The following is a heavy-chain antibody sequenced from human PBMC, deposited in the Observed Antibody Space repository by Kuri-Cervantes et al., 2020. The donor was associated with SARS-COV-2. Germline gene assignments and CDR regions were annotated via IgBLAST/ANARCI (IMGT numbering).Heavy chain of an antibody. Sequence: SDILSLTCTVSGDSISSYFWSWVRQPAGKGLEWIGHIYTSGSTNYNPSLKSRVTMPVDTSKNHFSLRLSSVTAADTAVYYCARDLPSDYTYYYYYMDAWGKGTTVTVSS. CDR2: IYTSGST. J-gene: IGHJ6*03. V-gene: IGHV4-4*07. CDR1: GDSISSYF. D-gene: IGHD4/OR15-4a*01. CDR3: ARDLPSDYTYYYYYMDA.